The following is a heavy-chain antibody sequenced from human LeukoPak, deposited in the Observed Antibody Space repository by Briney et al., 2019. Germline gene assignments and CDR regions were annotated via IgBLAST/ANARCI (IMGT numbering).Heavy chain of an antibody. CDR1: GFTFSSYA. CDR2: ISYDGSNK. V-gene: IGHV3-30*04. D-gene: IGHD1-14*01. J-gene: IGHJ4*02. CDR3: ARDTNHMPLDY. Sequence: GGSLRLSCAASGFTFSSYAMHWVRQAPGKGLEWVAVISYDGSNKYYADSVKGRFTISRDNSKNTLYLQMNSLRAEDTAVYYCARDTNHMPLDYWGQGTLVTVSS.